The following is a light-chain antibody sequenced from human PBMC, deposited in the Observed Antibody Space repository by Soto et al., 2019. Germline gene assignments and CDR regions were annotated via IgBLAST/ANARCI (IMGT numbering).Light chain of an antibody. CDR2: GAS. J-gene: IGKJ1*01. CDR3: QHTFNSPPWT. Sequence: TQSPATLSASVGDTVTITCRASQTIDMYLNWYQQKPGKAPRVLISGASNLQSGVPPRFSGSGSGTDFTLTINSLQPEDFASYFCQHTFNSPPWTFGQGTKVEVK. V-gene: IGKV1-39*01. CDR1: QTIDMY.